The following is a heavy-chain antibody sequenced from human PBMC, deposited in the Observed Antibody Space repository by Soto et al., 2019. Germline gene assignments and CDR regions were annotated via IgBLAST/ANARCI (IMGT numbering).Heavy chain of an antibody. CDR1: GGSISSGDYY. CDR2: IYYSGST. Sequence: QVQLQESGPGLVKPSQTLSLTCTVSGGSISSGDYYWSWIRQPPGKGLEWIGYIYYSGSTYYNPSLKIRITISVDTPKNQLSLKLSSVTAADTAVYYCARAFDDSSGYYGGLGYWGQGTLVTVSS. D-gene: IGHD3-22*01. V-gene: IGHV4-30-4*01. CDR3: ARAFDDSSGYYGGLGY. J-gene: IGHJ4*02.